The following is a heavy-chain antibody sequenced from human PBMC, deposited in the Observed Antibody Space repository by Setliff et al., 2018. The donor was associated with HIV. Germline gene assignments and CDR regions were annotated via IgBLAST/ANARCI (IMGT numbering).Heavy chain of an antibody. V-gene: IGHV4-38-2*01. CDR1: AYSISSHYY. Sequence: PSETLSLTCAVSAYSISSHYYWGWIRQPPGKVLEWIGTIYHSGSTYYNTSLKSRVTISVDASKNHLSLNVTSVTAADTAVYYCARRGWNAYKAFDYWGQGTMVTVSS. CDR2: IYHSGST. J-gene: IGHJ4*03. D-gene: IGHD1-1*01. CDR3: ARRGWNAYKAFDY.